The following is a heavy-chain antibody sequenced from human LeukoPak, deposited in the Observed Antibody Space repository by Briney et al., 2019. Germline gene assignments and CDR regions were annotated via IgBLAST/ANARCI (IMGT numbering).Heavy chain of an antibody. V-gene: IGHV4-34*01. CDR1: GGSFNTYH. J-gene: IGHJ5*02. CDR2: INHSGST. CDR3: VRSKSGAYGWFDP. Sequence: SETLSLTCAVYGGSFNTYHWSWIRQPPGKGLEWIGEINHSGSTNYNPSLKSRVTISVDTSKNQFSLKLSSVTAADAAMYYCVRSKSGAYGWFDPWGPGTLVTVSS. D-gene: IGHD2-15*01.